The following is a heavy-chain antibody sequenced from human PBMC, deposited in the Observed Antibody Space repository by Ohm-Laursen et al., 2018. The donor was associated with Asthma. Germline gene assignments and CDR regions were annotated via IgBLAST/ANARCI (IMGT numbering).Heavy chain of an antibody. D-gene: IGHD1-14*01. J-gene: IGHJ5*02. CDR3: AAFGRDNWFDP. V-gene: IGHV1-18*04. Sequence: ATVKISCKASGYTFTSYGISWVRQAPGQGLEWMGWISAYNGNTNYAQKLQGRVTMTTDTSTSTAYMELRSLRSDDTAVYYCAAFGRDNWFDPWGQGTLVTVSS. CDR2: ISAYNGNT. CDR1: GYTFTSYG.